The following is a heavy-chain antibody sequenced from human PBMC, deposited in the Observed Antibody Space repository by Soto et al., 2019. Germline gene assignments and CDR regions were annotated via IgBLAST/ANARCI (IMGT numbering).Heavy chain of an antibody. V-gene: IGHV3-48*01. J-gene: IGHJ6*03. CDR1: GFILSDCA. CDR2: ISSSSSVI. Sequence: VQLVESGGGLVQPGGSLRLSCATSGFILSDCAMNWVRQAPGKGLEWVSYISSSSSVIDYADSVKGRFTVSRGNARNSLYLQMNSLRAEDTAVYYCARDLSWGSNWYYYMDVWGKGTTVTVSS. D-gene: IGHD7-27*01. CDR3: ARDLSWGSNWYYYMDV.